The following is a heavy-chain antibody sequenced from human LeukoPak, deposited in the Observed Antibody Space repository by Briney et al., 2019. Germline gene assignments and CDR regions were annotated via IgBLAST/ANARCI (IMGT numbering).Heavy chain of an antibody. CDR1: GFTFSSYS. V-gene: IGHV3-21*01. CDR3: ARGGAGATKDDTFDI. J-gene: IGHJ3*02. D-gene: IGHD1-26*01. Sequence: GWSLTLPCAASGFTFSSYSMNWVRQAPGRGLEWVASIRSRSHVIIYAYSVEGRFPISRDNAENSLYLQLIRLRAEATAVYYCARGGAGATKDDTFDIWGQGTMVTVSS. CDR2: IRSRSHVI.